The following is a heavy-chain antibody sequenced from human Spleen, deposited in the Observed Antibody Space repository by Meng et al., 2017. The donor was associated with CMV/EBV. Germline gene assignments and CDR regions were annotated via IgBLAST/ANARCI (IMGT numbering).Heavy chain of an antibody. V-gene: IGHV3-21*01. CDR1: GFTFSSYS. Sequence: GESLKISCAASGFTFSSYSMNWVRQAPGKGLEWVSSISSSSSYIYYADSVKGRFTISRDNAKNSLYLQMNSLRVEDTAIYYCTRALRKAAFRRGLDVWGQGTTVTVSS. J-gene: IGHJ6*02. D-gene: IGHD2-21*02. CDR3: TRALRKAAFRRGLDV. CDR2: ISSSSSYI.